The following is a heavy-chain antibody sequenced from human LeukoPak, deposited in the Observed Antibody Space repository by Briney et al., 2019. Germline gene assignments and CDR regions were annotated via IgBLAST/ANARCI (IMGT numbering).Heavy chain of an antibody. CDR2: INHSGST. D-gene: IGHD3-16*01. J-gene: IGHJ4*02. Sequence: PSDTLSLTCAVYGGSFSGYYWSWIRQPPGKGLEWIGEINHSGSTNYNPALKSRVTISVDTSKNQFSLKLSSVTAADTAVYYCARHGGFSYYFDYWGQGTLVTVSS. V-gene: IGHV4-34*01. CDR1: GGSFSGYY. CDR3: ARHGGFSYYFDY.